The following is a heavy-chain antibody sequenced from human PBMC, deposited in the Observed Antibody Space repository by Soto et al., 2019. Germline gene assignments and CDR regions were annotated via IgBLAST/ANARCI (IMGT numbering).Heavy chain of an antibody. J-gene: IGHJ4*02. CDR3: ARVAAAGNFDY. CDR1: GVSISSGGYS. D-gene: IGHD6-13*01. CDR2: IYHSGST. V-gene: IGHV4-30-2*01. Sequence: SETLSLTCAVSGVSISSGGYSWSWLRQPPGKGLEWIGSIYHSGSTYYNPSLKSRVTISVDRSKNQFSLKLSAVTAADTAVYYCARVAAAGNFDYWGQGTLVTVSS.